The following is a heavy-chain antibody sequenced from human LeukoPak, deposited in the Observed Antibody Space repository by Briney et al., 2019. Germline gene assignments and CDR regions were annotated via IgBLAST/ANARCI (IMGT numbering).Heavy chain of an antibody. V-gene: IGHV1-18*01. CDR3: ARESHVTREDY. D-gene: IGHD3-10*01. CDR1: GGTFSSYA. Sequence: GASVKVSCKASGGTFSSYAISWVRQAPGQGLEWMGWISANDGNTDYPQKLQGRVTMTTDTSTSTAYMELRSLRSDDTAVYYCARESHVTREDYWGQGTLVTVSP. J-gene: IGHJ4*02. CDR2: ISANDGNT.